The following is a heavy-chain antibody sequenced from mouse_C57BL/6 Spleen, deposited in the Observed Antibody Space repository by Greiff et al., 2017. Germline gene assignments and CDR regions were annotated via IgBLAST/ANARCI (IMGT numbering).Heavy chain of an antibody. CDR1: GYTFTSYW. CDR3: ASDYYGSSYDAMDY. CDR2: IDPSDSET. J-gene: IGHJ4*01. Sequence: VQLQQPGAELVRPGSSVKLSCKASGYTFTSYWMHWVKQRPIQGLEWIGNIDPSDSETHYNQKFKDKATLTVDKSSSTAYMQLRSPTSEDSAVYARASDYYGSSYDAMDYWGQGTSVTVSS. D-gene: IGHD1-1*01. V-gene: IGHV1-52*01.